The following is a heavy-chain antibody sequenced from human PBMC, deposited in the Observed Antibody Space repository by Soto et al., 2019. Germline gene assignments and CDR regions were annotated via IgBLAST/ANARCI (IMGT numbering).Heavy chain of an antibody. CDR2: IYPGDSDT. V-gene: IGHV5-51*01. Sequence: PGESLKISCKGSGYSFTSYWIGWVRQMPGKGLEWMGIIYPGDSDTRYSPSFQGQVTISADKSISTAYLQWSSLKASDTAMYYCARHGSRDILVVPAALKYYYYGMDVWGKGTTVTFSS. D-gene: IGHD2-2*01. J-gene: IGHJ6*04. CDR3: ARHGSRDILVVPAALKYYYYGMDV. CDR1: GYSFTSYW.